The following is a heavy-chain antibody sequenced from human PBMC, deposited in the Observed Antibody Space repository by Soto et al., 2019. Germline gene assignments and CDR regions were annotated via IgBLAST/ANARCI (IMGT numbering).Heavy chain of an antibody. CDR2: IYHSGST. CDR3: ARDLVWTADDAFDI. D-gene: IGHD1-1*01. CDR1: GGSISSSNW. V-gene: IGHV4-4*02. Sequence: PSETLSLTCAVSGGSISSSNWWSWVRQPPGKGLEWIGEIYHSGSTNYNPSLKSRVTISVDKSKNQFSLKLSSVTAADTAVYYCARDLVWTADDAFDIWGQGTMVTVSS. J-gene: IGHJ3*02.